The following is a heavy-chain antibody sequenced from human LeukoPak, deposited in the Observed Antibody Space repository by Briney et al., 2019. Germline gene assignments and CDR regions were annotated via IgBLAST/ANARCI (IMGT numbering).Heavy chain of an antibody. Sequence: PSETLSLTCSVSGGSISSYYWSWIRQPPGKGLEWIGYLYYSGSTNSNPSLKSRVTMSVDTSKNQFSLRLRSVTAADTAVYYCARFIGSSGYYDYWGHGTLVTVPS. CDR3: ARFIGSSGYYDY. D-gene: IGHD3-22*01. CDR2: LYYSGST. V-gene: IGHV4-59*01. J-gene: IGHJ4*01. CDR1: GGSISSYY.